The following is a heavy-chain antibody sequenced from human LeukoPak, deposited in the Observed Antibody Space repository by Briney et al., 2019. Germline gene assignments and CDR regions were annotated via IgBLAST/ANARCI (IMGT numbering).Heavy chain of an antibody. J-gene: IGHJ4*02. CDR2: INHSGST. V-gene: IGHV4-34*01. D-gene: IGHD3-22*01. Sequence: SETLSLTCAVYGGSFSGYYWSWIRQPPGKGLEWIGEINHSGSTNYNPSLKSRVTISVDTSKNQFSLKLSSVTAADTAVYCCARGGYYDSTESPYYFDYWGQGTLVTVSS. CDR1: GGSFSGYY. CDR3: ARGGYYDSTESPYYFDY.